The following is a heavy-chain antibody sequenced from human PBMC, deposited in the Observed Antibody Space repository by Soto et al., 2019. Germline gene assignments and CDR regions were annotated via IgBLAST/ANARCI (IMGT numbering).Heavy chain of an antibody. CDR2: IWYDGSSK. CDR3: ARDLSGGRRGMDV. Sequence: GGSLRLSCAASGFTFSSYGMHWVRQAPGKGLEWVAVIWYDGSSKYCADSVKGRFTISRDNSKNSLYLQMNSLRAEDTAVYYCARDLSGGRRGMDVWGQGTTVTVSS. D-gene: IGHD3-16*01. CDR1: GFTFSSYG. J-gene: IGHJ6*02. V-gene: IGHV3-33*01.